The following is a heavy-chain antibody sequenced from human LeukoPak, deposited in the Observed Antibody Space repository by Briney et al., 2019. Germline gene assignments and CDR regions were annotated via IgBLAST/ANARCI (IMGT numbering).Heavy chain of an antibody. Sequence: GASVKVSCNASGVTFSSYVISWVRQAPGQGLEWMGGIIPIFGPANYAQKFQGRVTITADEFTSTAYMELSSLRSEDTAVYYCARDANYYDSSGSSGVANYWGQGTLVTVSS. V-gene: IGHV1-69*13. CDR1: GVTFSSYV. CDR2: IIPIFGPA. J-gene: IGHJ4*02. CDR3: ARDANYYDSSGSSGVANY. D-gene: IGHD3-22*01.